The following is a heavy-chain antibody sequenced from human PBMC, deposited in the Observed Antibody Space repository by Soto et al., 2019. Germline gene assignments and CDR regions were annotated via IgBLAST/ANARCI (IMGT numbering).Heavy chain of an antibody. D-gene: IGHD3-10*01. CDR2: IYYSGST. CDR3: ARGTLGSGSYPPLNWFDP. J-gene: IGHJ5*02. Sequence: QVQLQESGPGLVKPSQTLSLTCTVSGGSISSGDYYWSWIRQPPGKGLEWIGYIYYSGSTYYNPSLKSRVTISVDTSKNQFSLKLSSVTAADTAVYYCARGTLGSGSYPPLNWFDPWGQGTLVTVSS. V-gene: IGHV4-30-4*01. CDR1: GGSISSGDYY.